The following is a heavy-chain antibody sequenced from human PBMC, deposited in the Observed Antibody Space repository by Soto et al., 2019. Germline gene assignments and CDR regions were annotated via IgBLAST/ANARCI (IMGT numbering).Heavy chain of an antibody. CDR2: IGPASGAT. Sequence: APVKGSCKTSGYTLPRPHIHRGGQAPQQGPEWMGQIGPASGATRYAQKFRGRVTMTMDSSITTVYMELKNLSPDDTAVYYCGRGRSGQIVIFYWGQGTPVTVSS. D-gene: IGHD3-3*02. CDR1: GYTLPRPH. V-gene: IGHV1-2*06. CDR3: GRGRSGQIVIFY. J-gene: IGHJ4*02.